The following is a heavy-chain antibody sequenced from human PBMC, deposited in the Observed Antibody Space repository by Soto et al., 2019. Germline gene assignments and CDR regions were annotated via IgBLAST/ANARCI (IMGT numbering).Heavy chain of an antibody. Sequence: PSETLSLTCSVSGGFVATGDHYWAGIRQPPGKTLEWVASLYYGGSTHYSPSLKSPVTISADASKNQLFLTLSSVTAADRAIYFCARLEMGELRIDHWGQGIQVTVSS. CDR3: ARLEMGELRIDH. J-gene: IGHJ4*02. D-gene: IGHD3-16*01. V-gene: IGHV4-39*01. CDR1: GGFVATGDHY. CDR2: LYYGGST.